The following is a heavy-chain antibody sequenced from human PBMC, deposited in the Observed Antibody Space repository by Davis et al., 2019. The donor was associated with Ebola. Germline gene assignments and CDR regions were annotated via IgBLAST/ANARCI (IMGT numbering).Heavy chain of an antibody. CDR3: ASGSSGWYYYYYGMDV. D-gene: IGHD6-19*01. Sequence: GESLKISCAASGFTFSTYAMNWVRQAPGKGLEWVSGISSSGDSTYYADSVKGRFTISRDNAKNTLYLQMNSLRAEDTAVYYCASGSSGWYYYYYGMDVWGQGTTVTVSS. J-gene: IGHJ6*02. CDR1: GFTFSTYA. V-gene: IGHV3-23*01. CDR2: ISSSGDST.